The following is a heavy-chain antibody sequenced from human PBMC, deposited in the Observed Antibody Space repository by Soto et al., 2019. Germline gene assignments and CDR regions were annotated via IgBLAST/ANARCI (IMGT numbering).Heavy chain of an antibody. V-gene: IGHV4-59*01. CDR2: IYNSGST. J-gene: IGHJ6*03. CDR3: VRRGRLLEWFSMDV. CDR1: GGSISSYY. Sequence: QEELQESGPGLVKLSETLSLTCTVSGGSISSYYYSWIRQPPGKGLEWIGYIYNSGSTKYNPSLESPVTISADTSKNPFSLKLTSVTSADTAVYYCVRRGRLLEWFSMDVWGRGTTVTVSS. D-gene: IGHD3-3*01.